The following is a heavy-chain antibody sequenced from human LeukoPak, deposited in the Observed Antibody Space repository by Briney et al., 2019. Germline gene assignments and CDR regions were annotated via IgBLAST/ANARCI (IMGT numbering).Heavy chain of an antibody. CDR1: GFTFSSYA. Sequence: GGSLRLSCAASGFTFSSYAMSWVRQAPGKGLEWVANIKQDGSEKYYVDSVKGRFTISRDNAKNSLYLQMNSLRAEDTAVYYCARETSMVRGVIRLHYYGMDVWGQGTTVTVSS. D-gene: IGHD3-10*01. CDR3: ARETSMVRGVIRLHYYGMDV. V-gene: IGHV3-7*01. CDR2: IKQDGSEK. J-gene: IGHJ6*02.